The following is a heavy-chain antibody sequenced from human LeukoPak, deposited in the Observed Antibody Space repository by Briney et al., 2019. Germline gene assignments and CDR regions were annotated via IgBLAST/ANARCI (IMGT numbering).Heavy chain of an antibody. Sequence: GGSLRLSCTASGFTLSSYAMSWVRQAPGEGLEWVSTISGSADNTNYAEAVKGRFTISRDNSKNTMYLQMNSLRAEDTAVYYCAKQGFGCWGQGTLVAVSS. CDR1: GFTLSSYA. J-gene: IGHJ4*02. V-gene: IGHV3-23*01. CDR3: AKQGFGC. CDR2: ISGSADNT.